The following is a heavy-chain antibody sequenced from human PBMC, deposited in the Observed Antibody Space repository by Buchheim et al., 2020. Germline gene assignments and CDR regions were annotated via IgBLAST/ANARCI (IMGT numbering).Heavy chain of an antibody. CDR1: GFTFSSYS. CDR2: ISSSSTI. CDR3: ARCCGVEYSGYDFDY. V-gene: IGHV3-48*01. Sequence: EVQLVESGGGLVQPGGSLRLSCAASGFTFSSYSMNWVRQAPGKGLEWVSYISSSSTIYYADSVKGRFTISRDNAKNSLYLQMNSLRAEDTAVYYCARCCGVEYSGYDFDYWGQGTL. D-gene: IGHD5-12*01. J-gene: IGHJ4*02.